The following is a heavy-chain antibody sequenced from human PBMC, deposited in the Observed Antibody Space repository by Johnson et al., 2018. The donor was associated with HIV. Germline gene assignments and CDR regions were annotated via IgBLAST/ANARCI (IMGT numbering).Heavy chain of an antibody. Sequence: QVQLVESGGGLVQPGGSLRLSCAASGFIFSDNYMTWIRQAPGKGLEWVSYISSSGTTIYYADSVKGRFTISRDNARNSLYLHMNSLRAEDTALYYCAKDPRGNFWSCDDAFDIWGQGTMVTVSS. CDR2: ISSSGTTI. D-gene: IGHD3-3*01. V-gene: IGHV3-11*04. CDR3: AKDPRGNFWSCDDAFDI. CDR1: GFIFSDNY. J-gene: IGHJ3*02.